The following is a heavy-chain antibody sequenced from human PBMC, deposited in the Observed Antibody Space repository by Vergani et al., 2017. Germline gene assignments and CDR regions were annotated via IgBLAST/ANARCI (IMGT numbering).Heavy chain of an antibody. CDR3: AKDPGVAAAGECDY. CDR1: GFTFSSYS. CDR2: ISYDGSNK. D-gene: IGHD6-13*01. Sequence: VQLVESGGGLVQPGGSLRLSCAASGFTFSSYSMNWVRQAPGKGLEWVAVISYDGSNKYYADSVKGRFTISRDNSKNTLYLQMNSLRAEDTAVYYCAKDPGVAAAGECDYWGQGTLVTVSS. J-gene: IGHJ4*02. V-gene: IGHV3-30*18.